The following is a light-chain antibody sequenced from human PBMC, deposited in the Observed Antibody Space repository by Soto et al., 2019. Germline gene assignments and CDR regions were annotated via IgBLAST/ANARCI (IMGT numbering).Light chain of an antibody. CDR3: QQRSNWWT. CDR1: QSVANY. J-gene: IGKJ1*01. Sequence: EIVLTQSPATLSLSPGERATLSCRASQSVANYLAWYQQRPGQAPRLLIYDASNRATGIPARFSGSGSGTDFTPTISSLEPEDFAVYYCQQRSNWWTFGQGTKVDI. CDR2: DAS. V-gene: IGKV3-11*01.